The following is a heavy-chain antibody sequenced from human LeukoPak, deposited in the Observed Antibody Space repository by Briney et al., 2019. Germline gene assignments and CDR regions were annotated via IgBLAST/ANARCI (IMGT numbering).Heavy chain of an antibody. CDR3: ARTVLGKPFDY. CDR2: ISSSSSYI. J-gene: IGHJ4*02. Sequence: GGSLRLSCAASGFTFGCYSMNWVRQAPGKGLEWVSSISSSSSYIYYADSVKGRFTISRDNAKKSLYLQMNSLRAEDTAVYYCARTVLGKPFDYWGQGTLVTVSS. CDR1: GFTFGCYS. D-gene: IGHD3-3*01. V-gene: IGHV3-21*01.